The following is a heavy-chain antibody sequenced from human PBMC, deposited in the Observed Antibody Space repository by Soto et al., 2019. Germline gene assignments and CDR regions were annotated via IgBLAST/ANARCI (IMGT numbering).Heavy chain of an antibody. CDR2: IIPIFGTA. J-gene: IGHJ5*02. CDR3: AGENGGGGYNWFDT. Sequence: QVQLVQSGAEVKKPGSSVKVSCKASGGTFSSYAISWVRQAPGQGLEWMGGIIPIFGTANYAQKFQGRVTIPSDESRSTAYREMSSMRSEDTAVNCCAGENGGGGYNWFDTWGQGTLVTVSS. D-gene: IGHD5-12*01. V-gene: IGHV1-69*05. CDR1: GGTFSSYA.